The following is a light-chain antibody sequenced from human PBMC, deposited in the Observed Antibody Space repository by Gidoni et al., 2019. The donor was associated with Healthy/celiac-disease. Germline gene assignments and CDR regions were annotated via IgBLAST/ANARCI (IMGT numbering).Light chain of an antibody. Sequence: QSALTHPASVSGSPGQPITTSCTGTSSDVGGYNYVSWYQQHPGKAPKLMIYDVSNRPSGVSNRFSGSKSGNTASLTISGLQAEDEADYYCSSYTSSSSVVFGGGTKLTVL. V-gene: IGLV2-14*01. CDR3: SSYTSSSSVV. CDR1: SSDVGGYNY. CDR2: DVS. J-gene: IGLJ2*01.